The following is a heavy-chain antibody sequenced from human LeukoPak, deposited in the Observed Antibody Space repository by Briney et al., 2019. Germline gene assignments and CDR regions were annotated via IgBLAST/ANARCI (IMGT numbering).Heavy chain of an antibody. V-gene: IGHV3-15*01. CDR3: TSGGGTMDF. Sequence: GGSLRLSCAASGFTFSDAWMSWVRQAPGKGLESVGRINSYSEGGTVDYAAPVKGRFTISRDDSTHTLWLQMNSLKTEDTAVYYCTSGGGTMDFWGQGTLVTVSS. D-gene: IGHD2-15*01. CDR1: GFTFSDAW. J-gene: IGHJ4*02. CDR2: INSYSEGGTV.